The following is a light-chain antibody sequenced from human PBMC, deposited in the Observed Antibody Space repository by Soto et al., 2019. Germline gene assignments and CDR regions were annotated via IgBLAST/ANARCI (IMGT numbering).Light chain of an antibody. CDR3: HQYDGWHPA. V-gene: IGKV3-15*01. CDR1: QSVSTN. J-gene: IGKJ1*01. Sequence: EIVVTQYPATLSVAPGERAPLSCRASQSVSTNVAWYQPKPGQAPRLLIYGPSTRASGVPARFSGSGSGREFPLTISSLQSEDFAVDYCHQYDGWHPAFGQGTKVEV. CDR2: GPS.